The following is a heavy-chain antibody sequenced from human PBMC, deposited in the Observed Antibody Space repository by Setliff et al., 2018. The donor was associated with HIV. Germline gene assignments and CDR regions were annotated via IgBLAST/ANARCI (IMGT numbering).Heavy chain of an antibody. CDR1: GFTFSSYA. D-gene: IGHD4-17*01. Sequence: GGSLRLSCAASGFTFSSYAMSWVRQAPGKGLEWVSAISSRGSTIYYADSVKGRFTISRDNAKNSLYLQMNTLRAEDTAVYFCARSPYGDYGLDYWGQGTLVTVSS. J-gene: IGHJ4*02. CDR3: ARSPYGDYGLDY. CDR2: ISSRGSTI. V-gene: IGHV3-48*04.